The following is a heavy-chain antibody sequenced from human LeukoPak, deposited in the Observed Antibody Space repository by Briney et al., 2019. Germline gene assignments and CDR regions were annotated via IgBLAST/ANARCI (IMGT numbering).Heavy chain of an antibody. D-gene: IGHD3-22*01. CDR2: ISSSSSYI. V-gene: IGHV3-21*01. CDR1: GFTFSSYS. CDR3: ARDSRYYDSSLK. Sequence: PGGSLRLSCAASGFTFSSYSMNWVRQAPGKGLEWVSSISSSSSYIYYADSVKGRFTISRDNAKNSLYLQMNSLRAEDTAVYYCARDSRYYDSSLKWGQGTLVTVSS. J-gene: IGHJ4*02.